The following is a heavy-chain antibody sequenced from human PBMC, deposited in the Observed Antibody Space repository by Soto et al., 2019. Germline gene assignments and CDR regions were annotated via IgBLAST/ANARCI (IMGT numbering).Heavy chain of an antibody. D-gene: IGHD1-1*01. J-gene: IGHJ4*02. CDR1: GGSISSYY. V-gene: IGHV4-59*01. CDR3: ARASETGGIDY. Sequence: PSETLSLTCTVSGGSISSYYLSWIRQPPGKGLEWIGYIYYSGSTNYNPSLKSRVTISVDTSKNQFSLKLSSVTAADTAVYYCARASETGGIDYWGQGTLVTVSS. CDR2: IYYSGST.